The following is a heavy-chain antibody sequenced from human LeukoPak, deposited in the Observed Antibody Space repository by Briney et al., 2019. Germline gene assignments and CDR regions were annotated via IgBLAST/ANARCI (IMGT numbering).Heavy chain of an antibody. J-gene: IGHJ4*02. V-gene: IGHV1-69*05. CDR3: ARGTTVTTFLDY. Sequence: SVKVSCKASGGTFSSYAISWVRQAPGQGLEWMGRIIPIIGTANYAQKFQGRVTITTDESTSTAYMELSSLRSEDTAVYYCARGTTVTTFLDYWGQGTLVTVSS. CDR1: GGTFSSYA. D-gene: IGHD4-17*01. CDR2: IIPIIGTA.